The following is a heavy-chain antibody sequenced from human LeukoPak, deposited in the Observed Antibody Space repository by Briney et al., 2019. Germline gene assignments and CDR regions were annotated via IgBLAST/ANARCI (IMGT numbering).Heavy chain of an antibody. V-gene: IGHV5-10-1*01. J-gene: IGHJ5*02. Sequence: GGSLRLSCKGPGYSFTSYWISWVRQMPGKGLEWMGRIDPSDSYTNYSPSFQGHVSISADKSISTAYLQWSSLKASDTAMYYCARHSSGWTFDPWGQGTLVTVSS. CDR1: GYSFTSYW. CDR3: ARHSSGWTFDP. CDR2: IDPSDSYT. D-gene: IGHD6-19*01.